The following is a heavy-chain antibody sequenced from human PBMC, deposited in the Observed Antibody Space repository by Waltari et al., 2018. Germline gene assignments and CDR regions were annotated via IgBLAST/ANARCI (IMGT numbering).Heavy chain of an antibody. J-gene: IGHJ4*01. Sequence: QVQLQESGPGLLRPSQTLSVTCNVSGGSFSTSDGYYWHWIRQPAGERLEWIGRIYANGRTNYNPSLSSRVTISLDPSKSQFSMRLTPVTAADTARYYCARSQWLASFDYWGHGTVVTVSS. CDR2: IYANGRT. V-gene: IGHV4-61*02. D-gene: IGHD6-19*01. CDR3: ARSQWLASFDY. CDR1: GGSFSTSDGYY.